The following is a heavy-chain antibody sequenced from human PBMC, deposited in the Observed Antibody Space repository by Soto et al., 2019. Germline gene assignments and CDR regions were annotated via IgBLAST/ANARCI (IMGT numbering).Heavy chain of an antibody. CDR2: IYYSGST. J-gene: IGHJ5*02. CDR1: GGSISSGGYY. D-gene: IGHD3-9*01. CDR3: ARGNDILTGYYP. Sequence: TLSLTCTVSGGSISSGGYYWSWIRQHPGKGLEWIGYIYYSGSTYYNPSLKSRVTISVDTSKNQFSLKLSSVTAADTAVYYCARGNDILTGYYPWGQGTLVTVSS. V-gene: IGHV4-31*03.